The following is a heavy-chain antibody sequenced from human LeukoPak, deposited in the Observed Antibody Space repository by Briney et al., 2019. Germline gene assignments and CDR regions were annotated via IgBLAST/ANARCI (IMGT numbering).Heavy chain of an antibody. CDR3: ARVVSGFWTGYYDPFDI. D-gene: IGHD3/OR15-3a*01. Sequence: ASVKVSCKASGYTFTSYYMHWVRQALGQGLEWMGKINPSGGSTSYAQKFQGRVTMTRDTSASTVYMELSSLRSEDTAVYYCARVVSGFWTGYYDPFDIWGQGTMVTVSS. V-gene: IGHV1-46*01. CDR2: INPSGGST. J-gene: IGHJ3*02. CDR1: GYTFTSYY.